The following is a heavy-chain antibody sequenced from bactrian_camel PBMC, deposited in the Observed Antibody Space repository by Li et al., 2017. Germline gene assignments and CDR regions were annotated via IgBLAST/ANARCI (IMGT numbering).Heavy chain of an antibody. Sequence: HVQLVESGGALVQPGGSLRLSCAASGFSVSSHYRSWVRQAPGKGLEWISLIGSERGTKAYADSVKGRATISRANAKNTLYLELNSLKPEDTAVYYCVRDPTDSDPANYWGQGTQVTVS. CDR2: IGSERGTK. J-gene: IGHJ4*01. CDR3: VRDPTDSDPANY. CDR1: GFSVSSHY. D-gene: IGHD4*01. V-gene: IGHV3S6*01.